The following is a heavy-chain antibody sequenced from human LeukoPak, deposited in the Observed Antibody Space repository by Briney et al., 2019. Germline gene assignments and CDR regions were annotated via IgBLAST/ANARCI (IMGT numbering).Heavy chain of an antibody. J-gene: IGHJ3*02. V-gene: IGHV3-33*08. D-gene: IGHD6-19*01. CDR3: ARDWRRWAGITPSAFDI. CDR1: GFTFSSYG. Sequence: PGGSLRLSCAASGFTFSSYGMHWVRQAPGTGLEWVAVIRYDGSNTYYADSVRGRFTISRDNSKNTLYLQMNSLRAEDTAVYYCARDWRRWAGITPSAFDIWGQGTMVTVSS. CDR2: IRYDGSNT.